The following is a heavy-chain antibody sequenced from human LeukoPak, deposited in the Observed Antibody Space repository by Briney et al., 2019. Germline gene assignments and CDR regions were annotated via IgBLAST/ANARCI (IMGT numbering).Heavy chain of an antibody. V-gene: IGHV3-11*05. CDR2: ISDSTGNT. J-gene: IGHJ5*02. CDR1: GFTFSDYY. CDR3: ARGHRWFDP. Sequence: GGSLRLSCAASGFTFSDYYMSWLRQAPGKGLECVSYISDSTGNTNYADSVKGRFTISRDNARNSLYLQMNSLRAEDTAMYYCARGHRWFDPWGQGTLVTVSS.